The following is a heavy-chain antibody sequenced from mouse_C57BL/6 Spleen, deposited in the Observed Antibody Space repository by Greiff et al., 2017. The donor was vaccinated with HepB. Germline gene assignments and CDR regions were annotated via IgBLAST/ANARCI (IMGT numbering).Heavy chain of an antibody. Sequence: EVQLVESGGGLVQPGGSLSLSCAASGFTFTDYYMSWVRQPPGKALEWLGFIRNKANGYTTEYSASVKGRFTISRDNSQSILYLQMNALRAEDSATYYCARSGITTVVAWDYWGHSTTLTVSS. CDR3: ARSGITTVVAWDY. J-gene: IGHJ2*01. CDR1: GFTFTDYY. CDR2: IRNKANGYTT. D-gene: IGHD1-1*01. V-gene: IGHV7-3*01.